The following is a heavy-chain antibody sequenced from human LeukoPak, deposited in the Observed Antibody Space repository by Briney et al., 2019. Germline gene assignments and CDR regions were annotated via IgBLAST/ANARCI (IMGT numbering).Heavy chain of an antibody. V-gene: IGHV4-39*07. CDR2: IYYSGST. Sequence: PSETLSLTCTVSGGSISSSSYYWGWIRQPPGKGLEWIGGIYYSGSTYYNPSLKSRVTISVDTSKNQFSLKLSSVTAADTAVYYCARDGGAYYYDSSGPLFDYWGQGTLVTVSS. D-gene: IGHD3-22*01. CDR1: GGSISSSSYY. J-gene: IGHJ4*02. CDR3: ARDGGAYYYDSSGPLFDY.